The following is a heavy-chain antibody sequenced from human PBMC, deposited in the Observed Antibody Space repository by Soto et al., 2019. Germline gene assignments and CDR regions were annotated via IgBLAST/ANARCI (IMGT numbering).Heavy chain of an antibody. D-gene: IGHD3-16*01. CDR3: ARDQLAAADYGNYYYYYGMDV. CDR2: IYYSGST. Sequence: LSETLSLTCTVSGGSISSGGYYWSWIRQHPGKGLEWIGYIYYSGSTYYNPSLKSRVTISVDTSKNQFSLKLSSVTAADTAVYYCARDQLAAADYGNYYYYYGMDVWGQGTTVTVSS. V-gene: IGHV4-31*03. J-gene: IGHJ6*02. CDR1: GGSISSGGYY.